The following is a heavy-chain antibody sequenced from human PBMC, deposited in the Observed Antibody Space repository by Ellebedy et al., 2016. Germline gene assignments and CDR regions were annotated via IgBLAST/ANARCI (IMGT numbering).Heavy chain of an antibody. D-gene: IGHD2-15*01. V-gene: IGHV1-8*01. CDR1: GYTFTSYD. Sequence: ASVKVSXXASGYTFTSYDINWVRQATGQGLEWMGWMNPNSGNTGYAQKFQGRVTMTRNTSISTAYMELSSLRSEDTAVYYCARGRLCSGGSCYRRGWFDPWGQGTLVTVSS. J-gene: IGHJ5*02. CDR3: ARGRLCSGGSCYRRGWFDP. CDR2: MNPNSGNT.